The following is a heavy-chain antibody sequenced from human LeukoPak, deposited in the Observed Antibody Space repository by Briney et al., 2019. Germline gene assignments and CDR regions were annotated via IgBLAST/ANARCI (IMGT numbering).Heavy chain of an antibody. Sequence: PGGSLRLSCVAAGISVSSNHITWVRQAPGKRLEWNSLISTDDETHYADSVKGRFTVSRDTSKNTVYLQMNSLRAEDTAVYYCARETASKYYYDTGGYSDYWGQGTLVTVSS. D-gene: IGHD3-22*01. CDR3: ARETASKYYYDTGGYSDY. J-gene: IGHJ4*02. V-gene: IGHV3-66*01. CDR1: GISVSSNH. CDR2: ISTDDET.